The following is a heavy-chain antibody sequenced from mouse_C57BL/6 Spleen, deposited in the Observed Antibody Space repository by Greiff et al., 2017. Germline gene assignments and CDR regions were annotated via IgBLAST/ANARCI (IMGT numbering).Heavy chain of an antibody. V-gene: IGHV1-4*01. CDR2: INPSSGYT. CDR1: GYTFTSYT. J-gene: IGHJ4*01. D-gene: IGHD1-1*01. Sequence: QVQLQQSGAELARPGASVKMSCKASGYTFTSYTMHWVKQRPGQGLEWIGYINPSSGYTKYNQKFKDKATLTADKSSSTAYMQLSSLTSEDSAVYYWARFITTVVADAMDYWGQGTSVTVSS. CDR3: ARFITTVVADAMDY.